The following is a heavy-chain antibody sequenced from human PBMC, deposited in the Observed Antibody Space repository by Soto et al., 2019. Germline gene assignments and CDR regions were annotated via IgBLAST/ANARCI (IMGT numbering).Heavy chain of an antibody. CDR1: GGSVSSSRYY. V-gene: IGHV4-39*01. D-gene: IGHD3-9*01. CDR3: GRLEGLATISYYFDY. Sequence: SETLSLTCTVSGGSVSSSRYYWGWVRQPPGKGLEWIGSVYYSGSTYYNPSLESRVTISVDKSKNQFSLKLMSLSAADTAVYYCGRLEGLATISYYFDYWGQGALVTVSS. J-gene: IGHJ4*02. CDR2: VYYSGST.